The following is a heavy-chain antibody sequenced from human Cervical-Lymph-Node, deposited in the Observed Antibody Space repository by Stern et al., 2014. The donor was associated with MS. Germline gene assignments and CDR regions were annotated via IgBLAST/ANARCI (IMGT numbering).Heavy chain of an antibody. V-gene: IGHV1-8*01. D-gene: IGHD3-10*01. Sequence: MQLVESGADVKKPGASVKVSCKASGYTFTNYNIDWVRQATGQGLEWMGWMNPNSGNKGYAQRFQGRVTMTRDTSTSTAYMELSSLKAEDTAVYYCARVRFYGSGIYYALGDGMDVWGQGTTVTVSS. CDR2: MNPNSGNK. J-gene: IGHJ6*02. CDR3: ARVRFYGSGIYYALGDGMDV. CDR1: GYTFTNYN.